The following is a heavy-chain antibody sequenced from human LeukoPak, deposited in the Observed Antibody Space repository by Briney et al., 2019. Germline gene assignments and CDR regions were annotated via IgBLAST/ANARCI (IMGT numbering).Heavy chain of an antibody. CDR2: IYTSGST. Sequence: SETLSLTCTVSGGSISSYYWSWIRQPPGQGLEWIGYIYTSGSTNYNPSLKSRVTISVDTSKNQFSLKLSSVTAADTAVYYCASIKRLAPYNWFDPWGQGTLVTVSS. CDR1: GGSISSYY. J-gene: IGHJ5*02. D-gene: IGHD6-25*01. CDR3: ASIKRLAPYNWFDP. V-gene: IGHV4-4*09.